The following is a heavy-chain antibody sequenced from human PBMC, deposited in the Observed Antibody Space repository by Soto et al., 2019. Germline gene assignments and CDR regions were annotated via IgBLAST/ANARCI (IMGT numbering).Heavy chain of an antibody. J-gene: IGHJ6*02. D-gene: IGHD6-25*01. CDR1: GYTFTSYD. CDR2: MNPNSGNT. CDR3: ARGFQQRLSIYGMDV. Sequence: GASVKVSCKASGYTFTSYDINWVRQATGQGLEWMGWMNPNSGNTGYAQKFQGRVTMTRNTSISTAYMELSSRRSEDTAVYYCARGFQQRLSIYGMDVWGQGTTVTVSS. V-gene: IGHV1-8*01.